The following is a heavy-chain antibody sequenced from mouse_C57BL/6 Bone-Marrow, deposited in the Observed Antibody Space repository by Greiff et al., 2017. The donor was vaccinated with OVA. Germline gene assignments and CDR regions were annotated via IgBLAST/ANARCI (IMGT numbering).Heavy chain of an antibody. CDR2: ISSGSSTI. Sequence: EVKLMESGGGLVKPGGSLKLSCAASGFTFSDYGMHWVRQAPEKGLEWVAYISSGSSTIYYEDTVKGRFTISRDNAKNTLFLQMTSLRSEDTAMYYCARINYWYFDVWGTGTTVTVSS. CDR1: GFTFSDYG. CDR3: ARINYWYFDV. J-gene: IGHJ1*03. V-gene: IGHV5-17*01.